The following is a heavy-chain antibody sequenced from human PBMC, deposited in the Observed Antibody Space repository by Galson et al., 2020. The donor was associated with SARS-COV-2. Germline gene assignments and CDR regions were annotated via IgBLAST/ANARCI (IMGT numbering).Heavy chain of an antibody. CDR3: ARGPLGYCSSTSCPANYYYYYMDV. V-gene: IGHV4-59*01. CDR2: IYYSGST. Sequence: SETLSLTCTVSGGSISSYYWSWIRQPPGKGLEWIGYIYYSGSTNYNPSLKSRVTISVDTSKNQFSLKLSSVTAADTAVYYCARGPLGYCSSTSCPANYYYYYMDVWGKGTTVTISS. CDR1: GGSISSYY. D-gene: IGHD2-2*01. J-gene: IGHJ6*03.